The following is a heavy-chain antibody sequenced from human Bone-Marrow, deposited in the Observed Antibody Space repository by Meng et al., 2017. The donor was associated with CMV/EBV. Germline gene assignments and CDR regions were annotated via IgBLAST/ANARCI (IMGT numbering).Heavy chain of an antibody. J-gene: IGHJ4*02. CDR3: ARVRGMVGQLVAFDY. V-gene: IGHV1-2*02. D-gene: IGHD6-6*01. CDR2: INPNSGGT. CDR1: GYTFTGYY. Sequence: ASVKVSCKASGYTFTGYYMHWVRQAPGQGLEWMGWINPNSGGTNYAQKFQGRVTMTRDTSISTAYMELSRLRSDDTAVYYCARVRGMVGQLVAFDYWGQGPRVTGSS.